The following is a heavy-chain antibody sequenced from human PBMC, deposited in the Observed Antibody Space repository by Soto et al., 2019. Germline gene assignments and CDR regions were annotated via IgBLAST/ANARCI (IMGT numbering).Heavy chain of an antibody. CDR1: GFTFGDYA. D-gene: IGHD3-10*01. V-gene: IGHV3-49*03. CDR3: TSPSYYGSGTPGGV. J-gene: IGHJ6*04. Sequence: PGGSLRLSCTASGFTFGDYAMSWFRQAPGKGLEWVGFIRSKAYGGTTEYAASVKGRFTISRDDSKSIAYLQMNSLKTEDTAVYYCTSPSYYGSGTPGGVWGKGPTVTVSS. CDR2: IRSKAYGGTT.